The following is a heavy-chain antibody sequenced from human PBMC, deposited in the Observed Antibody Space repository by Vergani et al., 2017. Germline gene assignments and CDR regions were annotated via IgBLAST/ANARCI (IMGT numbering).Heavy chain of an antibody. CDR3: ANPTQRGYSYG. Sequence: EVQLLESGGGLVQPGGSLRLSCAASGFTFSSYAMSWVRQAPGKGLEWVSAISGSGGSTYYAYSVKGRFTISRDNSKNTLYLQMNSLRAEDTAVYYCANPTQRGYSYGWGQGTLVTVSS. CDR2: ISGSGGST. J-gene: IGHJ4*02. D-gene: IGHD5-18*01. CDR1: GFTFSSYA. V-gene: IGHV3-23*01.